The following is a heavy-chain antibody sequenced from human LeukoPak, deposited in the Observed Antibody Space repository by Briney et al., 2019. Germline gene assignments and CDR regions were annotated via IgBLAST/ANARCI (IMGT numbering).Heavy chain of an antibody. Sequence: SETLSLTCTVSGGSISSYYWSWIRQPPGKGLEWIGSIYYSGSTYYNPSLKSRVTISVDTSKNQFSLKLSSVTAADTAVYYCARLTGKIPAALDYWGQGTLVTVSS. D-gene: IGHD2-2*01. CDR1: GGSISSYY. J-gene: IGHJ4*02. V-gene: IGHV4-59*05. CDR3: ARLTGKIPAALDY. CDR2: IYYSGST.